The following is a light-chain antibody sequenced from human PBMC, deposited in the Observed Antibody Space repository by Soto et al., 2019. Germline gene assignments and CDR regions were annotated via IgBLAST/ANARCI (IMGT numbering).Light chain of an antibody. CDR1: QSVGTS. CDR2: DAS. CDR3: QQRYNWPNT. J-gene: IGKJ2*01. V-gene: IGKV3-11*01. Sequence: EIVLTQSPATLSLSPGERATLSCRASQSVGTSLSWSQHNPGQAHRLLIYDASNRANGIPARFSGSWSGTDFTLTISSPEPEDFAVYYCQQRYNWPNTFGQGTKLEIK.